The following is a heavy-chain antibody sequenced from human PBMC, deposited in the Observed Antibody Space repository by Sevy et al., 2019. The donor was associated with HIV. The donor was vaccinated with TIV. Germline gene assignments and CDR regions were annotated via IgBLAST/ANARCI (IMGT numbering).Heavy chain of an antibody. Sequence: SETLSLTCTVSGGSISSYYWSWIRQPPGKGLEWIGYIYYSGSTNYNPSLKSRVTISVDTSKNQFSLKLSSVTAADTAVYYCARGVRGKLPYCSGGSYYPYYFDYWGQGTLVTVSS. J-gene: IGHJ4*02. CDR3: ARGVRGKLPYCSGGSYYPYYFDY. CDR2: IYYSGST. CDR1: GGSISSYY. D-gene: IGHD2-15*01. V-gene: IGHV4-59*01.